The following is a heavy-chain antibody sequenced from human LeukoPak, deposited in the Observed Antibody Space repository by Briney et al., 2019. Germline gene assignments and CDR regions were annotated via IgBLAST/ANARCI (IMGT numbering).Heavy chain of an antibody. Sequence: SETLSLTCAVYGGSFSGYYWSWIRQPPGKGLEWIGEINHSGSTNYNPSLKGRVTISVDTSKNQFSLKLSSVTAADTAVYYCARRITMIVVVITTTNWFDPWGQGTLVTVSS. V-gene: IGHV4-34*01. CDR2: INHSGST. CDR1: GGSFSGYY. CDR3: ARRITMIVVVITTTNWFDP. J-gene: IGHJ5*02. D-gene: IGHD3-22*01.